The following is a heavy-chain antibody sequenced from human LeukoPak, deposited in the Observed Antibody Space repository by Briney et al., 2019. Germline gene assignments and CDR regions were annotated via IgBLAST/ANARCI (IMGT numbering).Heavy chain of an antibody. J-gene: IGHJ4*02. CDR3: ARAYGDYAPDY. CDR1: GFTFSSYG. V-gene: IGHV3-30*19. CDR2: ISYDGNNK. Sequence: PGGSLRLSCAASGFTFSSYGMHWVRQAPGKGLEWVAVISYDGNNKYYADSVKGRFTISRDNSKNTLYLQMNSLRAEDTAVYYCARAYGDYAPDYWGQGTLVTISS. D-gene: IGHD4-17*01.